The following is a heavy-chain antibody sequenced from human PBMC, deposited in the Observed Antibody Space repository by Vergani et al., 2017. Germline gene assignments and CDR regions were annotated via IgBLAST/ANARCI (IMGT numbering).Heavy chain of an antibody. D-gene: IGHD5-24*01. CDR3: ARSPDNWFDP. CDR1: GFTFDDYA. J-gene: IGHJ5*02. Sequence: EVQLVESGGGLVQPGRSLRLSCAASGFTFDDYAMHWVRQAPGKGLEWVSGISWNSDSIGYADSVKGRFTISRDNAKNSLYLQMNSLRAEDTAVYYCARSPDNWFDPWGQGTLVTVSS. CDR2: ISWNSDSI. V-gene: IGHV3-9*01.